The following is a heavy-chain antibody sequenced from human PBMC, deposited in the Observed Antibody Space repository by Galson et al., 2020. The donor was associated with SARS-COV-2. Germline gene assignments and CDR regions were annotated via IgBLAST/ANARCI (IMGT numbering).Heavy chain of an antibody. CDR1: GFTFSNYA. V-gene: IGHV3-33*01. J-gene: IGHJ4*02. D-gene: IGHD1-26*01. CDR2: IWFDGRNK. CDR3: ARELKEGATDY. Sequence: GESLKISCAASGFTFSNYAIHWVRQAPGKGLEWVAVIWFDGRNKYYADSVNSRFTISRDNSKNTVYLQMNSLKVEDTAVYYCARELKEGATDYWGQGTLVTVSS.